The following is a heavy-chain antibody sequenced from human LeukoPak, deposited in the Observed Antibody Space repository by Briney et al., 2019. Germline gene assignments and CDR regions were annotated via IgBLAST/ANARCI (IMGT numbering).Heavy chain of an antibody. CDR2: INSDGSIT. J-gene: IGHJ4*02. D-gene: IGHD2-2*01. CDR1: GFTFSNYW. CDR3: ARVMGRYCSSTSCYVDY. V-gene: IGHV3-74*01. Sequence: GGSLRLSCAASGFTFSNYWMHWVRQAPGKGLVWVSRINSDGSITSYADSVKGRFTISRDNAKNTLYLQMNSLRAEDTAVYYCARVMGRYCSSTSCYVDYWGQGTLVTVSS.